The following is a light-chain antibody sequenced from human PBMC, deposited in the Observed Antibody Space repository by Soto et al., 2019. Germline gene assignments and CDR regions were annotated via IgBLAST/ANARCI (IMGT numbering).Light chain of an antibody. CDR3: QQYNGDWT. CDR1: QSISGS. CDR2: EAS. V-gene: IGKV1-5*03. J-gene: IGKJ1*01. Sequence: DIQMTQSPSTLSASVGDRVTITCRASQSISGSLAWYQKKPGKAPKLLIYEASNLKSGVPSRFSGSGSGTEYTLTISSLQPDDSASYYCQQYNGDWTFGQGTRLEIK.